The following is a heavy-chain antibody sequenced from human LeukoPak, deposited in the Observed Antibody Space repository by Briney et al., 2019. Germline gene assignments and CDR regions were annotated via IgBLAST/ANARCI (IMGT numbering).Heavy chain of an antibody. CDR1: GYTFTSYG. J-gene: IGHJ4*02. V-gene: IGHV1-18*01. D-gene: IGHD3-10*01. CDR3: ARALLWFGEPSHIDY. CDR2: ITAYNDNT. Sequence: ASVKVSFKASGYTFTSYGISWVRQAPGQGLEWMGWITAYNDNTNYAQKLQGRVTMTTDTSTNTDYMELRSLRSDDTAVYYCARALLWFGEPSHIDYWGQGTLVTASS.